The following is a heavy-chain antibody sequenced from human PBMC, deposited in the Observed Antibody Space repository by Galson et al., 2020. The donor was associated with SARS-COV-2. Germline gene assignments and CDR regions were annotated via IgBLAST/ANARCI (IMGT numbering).Heavy chain of an antibody. D-gene: IGHD2-2*02. V-gene: IGHV3-30*04. CDR3: ARDGYCSSTSCYSSRFDIVATIWGSGYYYGMDV. CDR1: GFTFSSYA. Sequence: GESLKISCAASGFTFSSYAMHWVRQAPGKGLEWVAVISYDGSNKYYADSVKGRFTISRDNSKNTLYLHMNSLRAEDTAVYYCARDGYCSSTSCYSSRFDIVATIWGSGYYYGMDVWGQGTTVTVSS. CDR2: ISYDGSNK. J-gene: IGHJ6*02.